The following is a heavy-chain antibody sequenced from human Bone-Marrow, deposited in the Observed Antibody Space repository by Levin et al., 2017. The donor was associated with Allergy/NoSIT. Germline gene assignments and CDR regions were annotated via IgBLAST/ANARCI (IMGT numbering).Heavy chain of an antibody. J-gene: IGHJ4*02. D-gene: IGHD3-10*01. V-gene: IGHV4-39*01. CDR3: ARAPYYGPARPYQSDY. CDR2: VYYTGST. CDR1: GGSISSSTYS. Sequence: SETLSLTCSVSGGSISSSTYSWGWIRQPPGKGLEWIGNVYYTGSTHYNPSLKSRVTISADTSKNQFSLKLSSVTAANTAVYYCARAPYYGPARPYQSDYWGQGTLVTVSS.